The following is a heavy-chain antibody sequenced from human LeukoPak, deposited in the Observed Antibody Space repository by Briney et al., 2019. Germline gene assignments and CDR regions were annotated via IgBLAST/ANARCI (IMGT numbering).Heavy chain of an antibody. Sequence: GGSLRLSCAASGFTFSSYWMHWVRQAPGKGLVWGLRINTDGRSTSYAGSVKGRITISRDNAKNTLFLQMNNLRAEDTALYYWARGKKTYYYDSSGVGAFDIWGQGTMVTVSS. CDR2: INTDGRST. V-gene: IGHV3-74*01. D-gene: IGHD3-22*01. CDR1: GFTFSSYW. CDR3: ARGKKTYYYDSSGVGAFDI. J-gene: IGHJ3*02.